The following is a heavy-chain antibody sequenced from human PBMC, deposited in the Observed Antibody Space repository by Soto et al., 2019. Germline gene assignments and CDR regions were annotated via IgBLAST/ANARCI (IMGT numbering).Heavy chain of an antibody. J-gene: IGHJ5*02. CDR3: VRDGTKTLRDWFDP. V-gene: IGHV4-4*07. CDR1: CASISGFY. Sequence: PSETLSLTCTVSCASISGFYWSCIRKSAGKGLEWIGRIYATGTTDYNPSLKSRVMMSVDTSKKQFSLKLRSVTAADTAVYYCVRDGTKTLRDWFDPWGQGISVTVSS. D-gene: IGHD1-1*01. CDR2: IYATGTT.